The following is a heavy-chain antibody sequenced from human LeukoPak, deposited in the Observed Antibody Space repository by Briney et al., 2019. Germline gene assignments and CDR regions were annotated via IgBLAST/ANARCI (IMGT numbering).Heavy chain of an antibody. D-gene: IGHD1-26*01. V-gene: IGHV4-59*12. CDR3: ARISIVGAATHNY. CDR2: IYDSGST. CDR1: GASISSYH. J-gene: IGHJ4*02. Sequence: SETLSLTCTVSGASISSYHWSWIRQPPGKGLEWIGYIYDSGSTNYNPSLKSRVTISVDTSKNQLSLKVTSVTAADTAVYYCARISIVGAATHNYWGQGTLVTVSS.